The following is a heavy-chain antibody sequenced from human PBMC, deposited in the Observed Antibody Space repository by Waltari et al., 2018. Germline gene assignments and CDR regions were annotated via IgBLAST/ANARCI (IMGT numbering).Heavy chain of an antibody. V-gene: IGHV3-53*02. CDR3: ARDHGVSYLEGALDI. Sequence: EVPLGETGGGLIKPGGSLRLSCAAPGFTVRSSYMTWVRQAPGNGLEWVSVIYRGGSTFYADPVNGRFTISRDDSKNTLYLQMSNLRAEDTAVYYCARDHGVSYLEGALDIWGQGTMVTVSS. CDR1: GFTVRSSY. J-gene: IGHJ3*02. CDR2: IYRGGST. D-gene: IGHD1-26*01.